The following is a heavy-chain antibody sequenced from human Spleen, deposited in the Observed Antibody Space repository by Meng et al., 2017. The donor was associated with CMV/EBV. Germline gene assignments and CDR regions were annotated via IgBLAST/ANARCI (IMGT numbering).Heavy chain of an antibody. CDR1: GFTFSSYG. Sequence: GGSLRLSCAASGFTFSSYGMHWVRQAPGKGLEWVSAISGSGGSTYYADSVKGRFTISRDNSRNTLYLEMNNLRVDDTAVYYCAKVGGYSSMSDYWGQGTLVTVSS. J-gene: IGHJ4*02. CDR2: ISGSGGST. CDR3: AKVGGYSSMSDY. D-gene: IGHD4-11*01. V-gene: IGHV3-23*01.